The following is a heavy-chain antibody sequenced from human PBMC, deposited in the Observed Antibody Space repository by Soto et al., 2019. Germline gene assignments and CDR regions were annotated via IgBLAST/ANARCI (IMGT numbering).Heavy chain of an antibody. CDR3: ARVKRIQYIVDY. D-gene: IGHD5-18*01. V-gene: IGHV4-31*03. CDR2: IYYSGST. CDR1: GGSISSGGYY. J-gene: IGHJ4*02. Sequence: SETLSLTCTVSGGSISSGGYYWSWIRQHPGKDLEWIGYIYYSGSTYYNPSLKSRVTISVDTSKNQFSLKLSSVTAADTAVYYCARVKRIQYIVDYWGQGTLVTVSS.